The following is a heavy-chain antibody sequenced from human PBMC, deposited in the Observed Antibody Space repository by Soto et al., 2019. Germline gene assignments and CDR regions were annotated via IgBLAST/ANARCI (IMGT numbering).Heavy chain of an antibody. CDR3: VVDSPYSSGWYPGY. D-gene: IGHD6-19*01. CDR2: ISAYNGNT. CDR1: GCTFTSYG. Sequence: ASVKVSCKASGCTFTSYGISWVRQAPGQGLEWMGWISAYNGNTNYAQKLQGRVTMTTDTSTSTAYMELRSLRSDDTAVYYCVVDSPYSSGWYPGYWGQGTLVTVSS. V-gene: IGHV1-18*04. J-gene: IGHJ4*02.